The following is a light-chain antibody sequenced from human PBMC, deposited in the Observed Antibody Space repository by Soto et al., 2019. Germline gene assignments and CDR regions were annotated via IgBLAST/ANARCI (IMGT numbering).Light chain of an antibody. CDR2: AAS. Sequence: DIQMTQSPSSLSASVGDRVTITCRASQSINSYLNWYQQKPGQAPKLLIYAASSLQSGVPSRFSVGGSATDFTLTITSLQPEDFANYYCQQSYSVPLTFGQGTRLEI. CDR1: QSINSY. CDR3: QQSYSVPLT. J-gene: IGKJ5*01. V-gene: IGKV1-39*01.